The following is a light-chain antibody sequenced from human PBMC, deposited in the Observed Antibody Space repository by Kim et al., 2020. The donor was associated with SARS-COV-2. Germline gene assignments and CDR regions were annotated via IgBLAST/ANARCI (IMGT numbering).Light chain of an antibody. CDR3: QQSYSSPWT. V-gene: IGKV1-39*01. CDR1: QTISTF. CDR2: GAS. J-gene: IGKJ2*01. Sequence: DIQMTQSTSSLSASVGDRVTITCRASQTISTFLNWYQQKPGKAPKFLIYGASSLQSGVPSRFSGSGSGTDFTLTITSLQPEDFATYYYQQSYSSPWTFGQGNKLE.